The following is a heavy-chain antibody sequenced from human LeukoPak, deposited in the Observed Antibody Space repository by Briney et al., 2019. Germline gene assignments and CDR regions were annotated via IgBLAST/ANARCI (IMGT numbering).Heavy chain of an antibody. Sequence: SETLSLTCTVSAGSISSSSYYWGWIRQPPGKGLGWIGSIYYSGSAYYNPSLKSRVTISVDTSKNQFSLKLSSVTAADTAVYYCARCIAARYYYYYGMDVWGQGTTVTVSS. V-gene: IGHV4-39*01. CDR3: ARCIAARYYYYYGMDV. CDR2: IYYSGSA. D-gene: IGHD6-6*01. CDR1: AGSISSSSYY. J-gene: IGHJ6*02.